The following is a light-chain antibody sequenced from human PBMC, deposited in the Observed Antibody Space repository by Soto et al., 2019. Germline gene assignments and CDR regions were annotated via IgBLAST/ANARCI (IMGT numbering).Light chain of an antibody. CDR1: QGISSY. V-gene: IGKV1-8*01. J-gene: IGKJ4*01. Sequence: AILMTQSPSAFSASPGDRVTITCRASQGISSYLAWYQQKPGKAPKLLIYAASTLQSGVPSRFSGSGSGTDFTLTISCLQSEDFATYFCQQTFSSPLTFGGGTKVDIK. CDR2: AAS. CDR3: QQTFSSPLT.